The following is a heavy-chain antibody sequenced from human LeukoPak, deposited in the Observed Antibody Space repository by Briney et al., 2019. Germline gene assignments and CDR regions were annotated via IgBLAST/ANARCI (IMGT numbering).Heavy chain of an antibody. CDR1: GGSISSGDYY. D-gene: IGHD4-23*01. CDR2: TYYSGST. CDR3: ARDLLNEGNHLDY. Sequence: SETLSLTCTVSGGSISSGDYYWSWIRQPPGKGLEWIGYTYYSGSTYYNPSLKSRVTISVDTSKNQFSLKLSSVTAADTAVYYCARDLLNEGNHLDYWGQGTLVTVSS. V-gene: IGHV4-30-4*01. J-gene: IGHJ4*02.